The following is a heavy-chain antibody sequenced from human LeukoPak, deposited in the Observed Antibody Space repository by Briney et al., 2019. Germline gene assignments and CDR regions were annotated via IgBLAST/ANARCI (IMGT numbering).Heavy chain of an antibody. CDR1: GGSISSYY. Sequence: PSETLSLTCTVSGGSISSYYWSWIRQPPGKGLEWIGYIYYSGSINYNPSPKSRVTISVDTSKNQFSLKLSSVTAADTAVYYCARDLLRSSGWYQDAFDIWGQGTMVTVSS. J-gene: IGHJ3*02. CDR3: ARDLLRSSGWYQDAFDI. D-gene: IGHD6-19*01. CDR2: IYYSGSI. V-gene: IGHV4-59*01.